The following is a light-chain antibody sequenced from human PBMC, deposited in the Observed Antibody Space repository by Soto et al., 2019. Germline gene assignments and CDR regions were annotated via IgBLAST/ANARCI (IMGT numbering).Light chain of an antibody. J-gene: IGKJ3*01. V-gene: IGKV3-20*01. Sequence: EIVLTQSPGTLSVSPGERVTLSCRASQSVSTSHLAWYQQKPGQAPRLLIYGVSSRASGIPDRFSGSGSGTDFTLTISRLDPEDFAVYYCQQYGSSSLTFGPGTKVDIK. CDR3: QQYGSSSLT. CDR2: GVS. CDR1: QSVSTSH.